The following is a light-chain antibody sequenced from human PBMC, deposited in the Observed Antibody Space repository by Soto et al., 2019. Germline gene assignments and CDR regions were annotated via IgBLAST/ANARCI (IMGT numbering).Light chain of an antibody. CDR2: KAT. J-gene: IGKJ1*01. Sequence: DIQMTQAPSALSASVVWRVAVTCRASQSITTWLAWYQQKPGKAPKLLIYKATNLQSGVPSRFSGSGSGTEFTLTISSLQSEDFAVYYCQQFSNWPWTFGQGTKV. CDR3: QQFSNWPWT. CDR1: QSITTW. V-gene: IGKV1-5*03.